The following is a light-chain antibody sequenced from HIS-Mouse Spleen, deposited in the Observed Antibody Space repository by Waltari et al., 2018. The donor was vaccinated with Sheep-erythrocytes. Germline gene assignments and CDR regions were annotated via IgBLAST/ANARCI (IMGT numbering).Light chain of an antibody. J-gene: IGLJ3*02. CDR3: CSYAGSSTPWV. V-gene: IGLV2-23*01. CDR1: RRDGGSYNL. Sequence: QSALTQPASVSGSPGQSITISCPGTRRDGGSYNLVSWYQQHPGKAPKLMIYEGSKRPSGVSNRFSGSKSGNTASLTISGLQAEDEADYYCCSYAGSSTPWVFGGGTKLTVL. CDR2: EGS.